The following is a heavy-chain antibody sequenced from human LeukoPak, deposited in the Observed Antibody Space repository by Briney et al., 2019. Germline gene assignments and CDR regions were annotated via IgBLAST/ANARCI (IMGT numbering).Heavy chain of an antibody. Sequence: MTSETLSLTCTVSGGSISSGSYYWSWIRQPAGKGLEWIGRIYTSGSTNYNPSLKSRVTISVDTSKNQFSLKLSSVTAADTAVYYCARGIRGEWPGYFDYWGQGTLVTVSS. CDR1: GGSISSGSYY. J-gene: IGHJ4*02. CDR3: ARGIRGEWPGYFDY. D-gene: IGHD3-16*01. CDR2: IYTSGST. V-gene: IGHV4-61*02.